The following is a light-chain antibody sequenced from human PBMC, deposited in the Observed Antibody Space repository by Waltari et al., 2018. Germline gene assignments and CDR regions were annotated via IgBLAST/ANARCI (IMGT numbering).Light chain of an antibody. J-gene: IGKJ2*01. CDR2: DAS. Sequence: DIQMTQSPSSRSASVGDRVTITCQASQDISNYLNWDQQKPGKAPKLLIYDASNLETGVPSRFSGSGSGTDFTFTISSLQPEDIATYYCQQYDNLPYTFGQGTKLEIK. V-gene: IGKV1-33*01. CDR1: QDISNY. CDR3: QQYDNLPYT.